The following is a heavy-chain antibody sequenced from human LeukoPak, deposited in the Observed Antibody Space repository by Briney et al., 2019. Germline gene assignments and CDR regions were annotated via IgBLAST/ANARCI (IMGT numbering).Heavy chain of an antibody. CDR1: GFTFSDYY. Sequence: GGSLRLSCAASGFTFSDYYMNWIRHAPGKGLEWLSYISSSGSAIYYADSVKGRFTISRDNAKNSLYLQMNSLRAHDTAMYYCARDRLPFPFDYWGQGTLVTVSS. CDR3: ARDRLPFPFDY. V-gene: IGHV3-11*04. D-gene: IGHD5/OR15-5a*01. J-gene: IGHJ4*02. CDR2: ISSSGSAI.